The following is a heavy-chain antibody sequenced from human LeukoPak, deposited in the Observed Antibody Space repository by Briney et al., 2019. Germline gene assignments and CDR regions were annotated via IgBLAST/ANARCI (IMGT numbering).Heavy chain of an antibody. V-gene: IGHV3-20*04. CDR1: GFTFDDYG. CDR2: MSWNGGTT. D-gene: IGHD1-26*01. Sequence: GGSLSLSCAVSGFTFDDYGMNWVRQATGKGLEWVSGMSWNGGTTGYADSVKGRFTISRDNAKNSLYLHMNSLRAEDTALYSCARDRSYGAFDYWGQGTLVTVSS. CDR3: ARDRSYGAFDY. J-gene: IGHJ4*02.